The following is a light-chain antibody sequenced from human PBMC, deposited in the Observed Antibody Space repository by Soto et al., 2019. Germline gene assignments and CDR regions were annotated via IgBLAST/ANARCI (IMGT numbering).Light chain of an antibody. CDR1: SSDVGGYNY. J-gene: IGLJ1*01. CDR2: HVS. CDR3: SSYTSTSTYV. V-gene: IGLV2-14*01. Sequence: QSALTQPASVSGSPGQSITISCTGTSSDVGGYNYVSWYQQYPGKAPKLMIYHVSNRPSGVSYRFSGPKSGNSASLTISGLQAEDEADYYCSSYTSTSTYVFGTGTKLTVL.